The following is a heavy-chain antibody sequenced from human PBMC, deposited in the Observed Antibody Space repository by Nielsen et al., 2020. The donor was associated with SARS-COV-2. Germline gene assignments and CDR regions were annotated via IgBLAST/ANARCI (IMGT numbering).Heavy chain of an antibody. J-gene: IGHJ3*02. CDR1: GGSISNSRNY. V-gene: IGHV4-39*01. Sequence: GSLRLSCSVSGGSISNSRNYWGWIRQPPGKGLEWIGDIYFSGKTYYAPSLKSRVTISVVTSQNQVSLKLRSVSAADTAVYYCARRGYGGPRAFDIWGQGTMVTVSS. CDR2: IYFSGKT. D-gene: IGHD4-23*01. CDR3: ARRGYGGPRAFDI.